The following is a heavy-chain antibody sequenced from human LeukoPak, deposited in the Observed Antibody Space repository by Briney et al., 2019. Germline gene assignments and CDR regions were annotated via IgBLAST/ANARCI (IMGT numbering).Heavy chain of an antibody. Sequence: GASVKVSCKASGGTFSSYAISWVRQAPGQGLEWMGGIIPIFGTANYAQKFQGRVTITADESTSTAYMELSSLRSEDTAVYYCARGAWIRKESNFDYWGQGTLVTVSS. CDR1: GGTFSSYA. D-gene: IGHD5-12*01. CDR3: ARGAWIRKESNFDY. J-gene: IGHJ4*02. V-gene: IGHV1-69*13. CDR2: IIPIFGTA.